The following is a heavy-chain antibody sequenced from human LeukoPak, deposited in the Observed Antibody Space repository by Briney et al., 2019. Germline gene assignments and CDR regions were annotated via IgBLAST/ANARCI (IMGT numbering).Heavy chain of an antibody. CDR1: GFTFSSYA. CDR3: ARDFSNYRNY. V-gene: IGHV3-23*01. CDR2: ISGSGGST. Sequence: GGSLRLSCAASGFTFSSYAMSWVRQAPGKGLEWVSAISGSGGSTYYADSVQGRFTIYRDNSKNTLYLQMNSLRAEDTAVYYCARDFSNYRNYWGQGTLVTVSS. D-gene: IGHD4-11*01. J-gene: IGHJ4*02.